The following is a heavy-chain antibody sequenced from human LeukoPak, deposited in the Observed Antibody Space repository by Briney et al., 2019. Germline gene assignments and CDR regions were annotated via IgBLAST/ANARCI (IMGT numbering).Heavy chain of an antibody. J-gene: IGHJ4*02. D-gene: IGHD2-15*01. V-gene: IGHV4-39*07. CDR3: ARGWVVAATLAFDY. Sequence: SETLSLTCTVSGGSISSSSHYWGWIRQPPGKGLEWIGGMYYRGSTYHNPSLKSRVTISVDTSKNQFSLKLSSVTAADTAVYYCARGWVVAATLAFDYWGQGTLVTVSS. CDR2: MYYRGST. CDR1: GGSISSSSHY.